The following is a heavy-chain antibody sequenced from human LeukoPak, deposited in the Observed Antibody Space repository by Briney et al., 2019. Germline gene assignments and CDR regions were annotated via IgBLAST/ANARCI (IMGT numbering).Heavy chain of an antibody. CDR2: IYYGGDT. CDR3: ARKGQVRGEDV. Sequence: SETLSLTCTVSGGSISSYHWSWIRQPPGKGLEWIGYIYYGGDTNYNPSLKSRVTISVDTSKNQFSLKLSSVTAADTAVYYCARKGQVRGEDVWGKGTTVTVSS. V-gene: IGHV4-59*01. CDR1: GGSISSYH. D-gene: IGHD3-10*01. J-gene: IGHJ6*04.